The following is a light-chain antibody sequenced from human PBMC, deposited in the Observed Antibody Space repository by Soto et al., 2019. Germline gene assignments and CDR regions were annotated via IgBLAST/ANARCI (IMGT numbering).Light chain of an antibody. CDR2: DVI. CDR3: STYAGSNNLVV. J-gene: IGLJ3*02. Sequence: QSALTQPPSASGSPGQSVTISCTGTSSDVGTYNYVSWYQQHPGKAPKVLIYDVIKRPSGVPDRFSGSKSGNTASLTVSGLQAGDEADYYCSTYAGSNNLVVFGGGTKLTVL. V-gene: IGLV2-8*01. CDR1: SSDVGTYNY.